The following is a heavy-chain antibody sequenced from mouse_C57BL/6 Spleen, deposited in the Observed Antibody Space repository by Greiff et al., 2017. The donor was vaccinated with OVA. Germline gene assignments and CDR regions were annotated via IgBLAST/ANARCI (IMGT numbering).Heavy chain of an antibody. J-gene: IGHJ2*01. D-gene: IGHD1-1*01. CDR2: FYPGSGSI. V-gene: IGHV1-62-2*01. CDR1: GYTFTEYT. CDR3: ARHGSTVVATDYFDY. Sequence: VKLVESGAELVKPGASVKLSCKASGYTFTEYTIHWVKQRSGQGLEWIGWFYPGSGSIKYNEKFKDKATLTADKSSSTVYMELSRLTSEDSAVYFCARHGSTVVATDYFDYWGQGTTLTVSS.